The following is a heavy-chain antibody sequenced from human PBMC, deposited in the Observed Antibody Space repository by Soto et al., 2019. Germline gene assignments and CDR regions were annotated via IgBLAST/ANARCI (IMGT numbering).Heavy chain of an antibody. Sequence: GESLKISCKGSGYIFRNNWITWVRQMPGKGLEWGGRIDLTDSYSSYSPSLQGRVSFSADKSINTTYLHFSSLRASDTAVYYCARHGGSHYLSSGVHYALDYWGQGTPVTVSS. CDR3: ARHGGSHYLSSGVHYALDY. D-gene: IGHD3-22*01. V-gene: IGHV5-10-1*01. CDR2: IDLTDSYS. J-gene: IGHJ4*02. CDR1: GYIFRNNW.